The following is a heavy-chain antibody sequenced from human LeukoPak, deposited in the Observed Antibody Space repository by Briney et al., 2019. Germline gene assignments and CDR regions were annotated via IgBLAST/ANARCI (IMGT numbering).Heavy chain of an antibody. CDR2: ISSSSSTI. CDR1: GFTFSDYY. V-gene: IGHV3-11*04. J-gene: IGHJ4*02. Sequence: GGSLRLSCAASGFTFSDYYMSWIRQAPGKGLEWVSYISSSSSTIYYADSVKGRFTVSRDNAKNSLFLQMNSLRAEDTAMYYCVTETTVTAWGYWGQGTLVTVSS. D-gene: IGHD4-17*01. CDR3: VTETTVTAWGY.